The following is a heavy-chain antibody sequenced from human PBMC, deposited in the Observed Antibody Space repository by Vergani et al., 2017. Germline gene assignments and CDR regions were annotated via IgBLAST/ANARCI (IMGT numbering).Heavy chain of an antibody. CDR2: ISSSSSYI. J-gene: IGHJ3*02. CDR1: GFTFISYS. Sequence: VQLVESGGGLVKPGGSLRLSCAASGFTFISYSMNWVRQAPGKGLEWVSSISSSSSYIYYADSVKGRFTISRDNAKNSLYLQMNSLKTEDTAVYYCTSPAGTTTYDAFDIWGQGTMVTVSS. V-gene: IGHV3-21*03. D-gene: IGHD4-11*01. CDR3: TSPAGTTTYDAFDI.